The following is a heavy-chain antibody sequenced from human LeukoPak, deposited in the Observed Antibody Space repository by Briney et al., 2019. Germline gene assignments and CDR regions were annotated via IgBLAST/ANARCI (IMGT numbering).Heavy chain of an antibody. J-gene: IGHJ5*02. CDR3: ARGPPLFDP. Sequence: GGSLRLSCAASGFTFSSYTMNWVRQAPGKGLEWVSYIDLSGSTLYYVDSVKGRFTISRDNSKNSLYLQMNSLRAEDTAVYYCARGPPLFDPWGQGTLVTVSS. CDR2: IDLSGSTL. V-gene: IGHV3-48*04. CDR1: GFTFSSYT.